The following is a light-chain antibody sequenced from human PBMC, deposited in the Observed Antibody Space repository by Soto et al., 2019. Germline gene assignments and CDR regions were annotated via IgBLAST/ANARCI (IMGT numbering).Light chain of an antibody. CDR1: QDISTY. CDR3: QHYPRYSAP. V-gene: IGKV1-5*01. CDR2: GAS. Sequence: RLTQSPSSLSASVGDTVTISCRASQDISTYLAWYQQKPGKAPTLLIFGASSLHNGVPPRFAGSGSGSEFTLTINRLQPDDFATYYCQHYPRYSAPFGQGTRV. J-gene: IGKJ5*01.